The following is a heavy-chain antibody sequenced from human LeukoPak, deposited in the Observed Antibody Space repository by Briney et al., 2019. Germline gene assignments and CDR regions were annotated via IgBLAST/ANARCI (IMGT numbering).Heavy chain of an antibody. CDR2: INPNSGGT. CDR1: GYTFTGYY. D-gene: IGHD1-26*01. J-gene: IGHJ4*02. V-gene: IGHV1-2*02. Sequence: ASVKVSCKASGYTFTGYYMHWVRQATGQGREWMGWINPNSGGTSYAQKFQGRVIMTRDTSISTAYMELNKLRSDDTAVYYCARGSTVGATESLGFDYWGQGAPVTVSS. CDR3: ARGSTVGATESLGFDY.